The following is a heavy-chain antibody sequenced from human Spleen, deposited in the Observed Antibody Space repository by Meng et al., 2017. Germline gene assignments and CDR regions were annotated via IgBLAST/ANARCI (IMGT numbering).Heavy chain of an antibody. Sequence: SVKVSCKALGGIFSNYVIGWVRQAPGQGLEWMGGINAVFGTTNYAQKFQDRVTITSDESTSTVYMQLTRLTSEDTAVYFCARKAGNCISTTCYSLDYWGQGTLVTVSS. CDR2: INAVFGTT. D-gene: IGHD2-2*01. CDR1: GGIFSNYV. CDR3: ARKAGNCISTTCYSLDY. V-gene: IGHV1-69*13. J-gene: IGHJ4*02.